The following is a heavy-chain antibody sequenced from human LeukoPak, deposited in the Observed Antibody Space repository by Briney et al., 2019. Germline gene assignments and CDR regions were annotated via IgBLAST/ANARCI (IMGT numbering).Heavy chain of an antibody. Sequence: PGGPLRLSCAASGFTFSSYSMNWVRHAPGKGLEWVSSISSSSSYIYYADSVKGRFTISRDNGKNSLYLQMNILRAEDTAVYYCARGPTYNWFDPWGQGTLVTVSS. CDR1: GFTFSSYS. CDR2: ISSSSSYI. J-gene: IGHJ5*02. CDR3: ARGPTYNWFDP. V-gene: IGHV3-21*01.